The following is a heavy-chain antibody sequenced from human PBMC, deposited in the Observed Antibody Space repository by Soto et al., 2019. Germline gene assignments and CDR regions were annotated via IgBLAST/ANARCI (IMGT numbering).Heavy chain of an antibody. CDR3: AKDPAAHEFTGLQWLVPFDY. CDR2: ISYDGSNK. D-gene: IGHD6-19*01. V-gene: IGHV3-30*18. CDR1: GFTFSSYG. J-gene: IGHJ4*02. Sequence: GGSLRLSCAAFGFTFSSYGMHWVRQAPGKGLEWVAVISYDGSNKYYADSVKGRFTISRDNSKNTLYLQMNSLRAEDTAVYYCAKDPAAHEFTGLQWLVPFDYWGQGTLVTVSS.